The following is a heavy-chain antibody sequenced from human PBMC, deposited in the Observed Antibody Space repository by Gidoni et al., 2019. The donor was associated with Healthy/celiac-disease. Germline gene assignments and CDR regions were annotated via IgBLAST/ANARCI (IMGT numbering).Heavy chain of an antibody. J-gene: IGHJ5*02. V-gene: IGHV4-59*01. CDR1: GGSISSYY. CDR3: ARGGDWRERVFGVANNWFDP. CDR2: IYYSGST. D-gene: IGHD3-3*01. Sequence: QVQLQESGPGLVKPSETLSLTCTVSGGSISSYYWSWIRQPPGKGLEWIGYIYYSGSTNYNPSLKSRVTISVDTSKNQFSLKLSSVTAADTAVYYCARGGDWRERVFGVANNWFDPWGQGTLVTVSS.